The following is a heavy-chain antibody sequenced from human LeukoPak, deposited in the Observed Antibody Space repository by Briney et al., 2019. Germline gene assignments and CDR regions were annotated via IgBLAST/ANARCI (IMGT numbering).Heavy chain of an antibody. D-gene: IGHD3-10*01. J-gene: IGHJ4*02. CDR3: AKVAKYYYGSETYFFFDH. CDR2: IYYSGST. Sequence: KTSETLSLTCTVSGGSISSYYWSWIRQPPGKGLEWIGYIYYSGSTNYNPSLKSRVTISVDTSKNQFSLKLSSVTAADTAVYYCAKVAKYYYGSETYFFFDHWGQGTLVTVSS. V-gene: IGHV4-59*12. CDR1: GGSISSYY.